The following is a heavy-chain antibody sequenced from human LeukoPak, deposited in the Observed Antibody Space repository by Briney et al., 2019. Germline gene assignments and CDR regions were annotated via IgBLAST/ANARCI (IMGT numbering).Heavy chain of an antibody. V-gene: IGHV1-18*01. D-gene: IGHD6-19*01. J-gene: IGHJ3*02. CDR1: GYTFTHYG. CDR2: ISGYNGNT. CDR3: ARRRIVAGTDAFDI. Sequence: GASVKVSCKASGYTFTHYGISWVRQDPGQGLEWMGWISGYNGNTNYAQELQGRVTLTTDTSTNTAYMELRSLRSDDTAVYYCARRRIVAGTDAFDIWGQGTMVTVSS.